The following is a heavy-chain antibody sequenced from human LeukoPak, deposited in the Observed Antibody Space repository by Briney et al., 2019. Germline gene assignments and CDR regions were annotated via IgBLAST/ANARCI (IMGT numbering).Heavy chain of an antibody. D-gene: IGHD3-10*01. V-gene: IGHV4-61*02. CDR1: GGYISLSTYY. Sequence: PSETLSLTCTVSGGYISLSTYYWSWIRQPGGKGLEWIGRIYTSGSTNYNPSLKSRVTISVDTSKNQFSLKLSSVTAADTAVYYCARDYYGSGSYYFDYWGQGTLVTVSS. J-gene: IGHJ4*02. CDR3: ARDYYGSGSYYFDY. CDR2: IYTSGST.